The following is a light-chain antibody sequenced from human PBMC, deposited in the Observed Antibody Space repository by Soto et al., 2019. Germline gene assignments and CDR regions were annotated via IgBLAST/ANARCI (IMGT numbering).Light chain of an antibody. Sequence: DIQMTQSPSSLSASVGDRVTITCRASQGISNFLAWHQKKPGKVPKLLIYAASTLQSGVPSRFSGSGSGTDFTLTITSLQPEDVATYYCQKYNSAPWTFGQGTKVEIK. CDR2: AAS. J-gene: IGKJ1*01. CDR1: QGISNF. V-gene: IGKV1-27*01. CDR3: QKYNSAPWT.